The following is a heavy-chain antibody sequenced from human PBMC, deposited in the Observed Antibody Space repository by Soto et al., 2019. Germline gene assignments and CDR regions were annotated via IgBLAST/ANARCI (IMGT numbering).Heavy chain of an antibody. Sequence: AASVKVSCKASGDTFTRYTMHWVRHAPGQRLEWMGWINAGNGSTRYSQKFQGRVTITRDTSANTAYMDLSSLRSEDTAVSYCARSSRCSGGSWYSWLDYYYYGMDVWGKGTTVTV. CDR2: INAGNGST. J-gene: IGHJ6*04. CDR3: ARSSRCSGGSWYSWLDYYYYGMDV. CDR1: GDTFTRYT. V-gene: IGHV1-3*01. D-gene: IGHD2-15*01.